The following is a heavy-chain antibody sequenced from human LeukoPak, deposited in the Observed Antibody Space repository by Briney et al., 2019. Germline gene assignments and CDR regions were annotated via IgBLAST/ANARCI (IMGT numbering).Heavy chain of an antibody. CDR3: ARDGDSSGWNPYFDY. J-gene: IGHJ4*02. CDR2: IYTSGST. V-gene: IGHV4-4*07. Sequence: SETLSLTCTVSGGSISSYYWSWIRQPAGKGLEWSGRIYTSGSTNYNPSLKSRVTMSVDTSKNQFSLKLSSVTAADTAVYYCARDGDSSGWNPYFDYWGQGTLVTVSS. D-gene: IGHD6-19*01. CDR1: GGSISSYY.